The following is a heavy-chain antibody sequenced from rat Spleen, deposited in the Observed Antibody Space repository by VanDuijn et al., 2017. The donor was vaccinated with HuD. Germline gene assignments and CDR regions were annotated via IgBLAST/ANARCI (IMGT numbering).Heavy chain of an antibody. J-gene: IGHJ2*01. Sequence: EVQLVESGGGLVQPGRSLKLSCVASGFAFSNYWMSWIRQAPGKGLEWVASTSNTGGNIYYPDSVKGRFTISRDNAQNTLYLQMNSLRSEDTATYYCATALTGSPSFDYWGQGVMVTVSS. CDR1: GFAFSNYW. V-gene: IGHV5-31*01. CDR2: TSNTGGNI. CDR3: ATALTGSPSFDY. D-gene: IGHD5-1*01.